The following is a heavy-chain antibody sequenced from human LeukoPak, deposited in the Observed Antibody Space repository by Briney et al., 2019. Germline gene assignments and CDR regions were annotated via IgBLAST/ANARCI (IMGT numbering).Heavy chain of an antibody. CDR2: IYYSGST. D-gene: IGHD5-12*01. Sequence: PSETLSLTCTVSGGSISSYYWSWIRQPPGKGLEWIGYIYYSGSTNYNPSLKSRVTISVDTSKNQSPLKLSSVTAADTAVYYCARDGGYGRGWFDPWGQGTLVTVSS. V-gene: IGHV4-59*01. J-gene: IGHJ5*02. CDR3: ARDGGYGRGWFDP. CDR1: GGSISSYY.